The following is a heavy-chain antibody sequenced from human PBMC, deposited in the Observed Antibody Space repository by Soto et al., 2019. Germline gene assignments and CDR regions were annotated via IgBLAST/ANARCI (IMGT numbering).Heavy chain of an antibody. CDR2: IDGTSTFS. V-gene: IGHV3-23*05. CDR3: AKNSGRFTA. Sequence: LRLSCVASGFTFSTNDMTWVRQAPGKGLEWVSTIDGTSTFSNYAASVEGRFTISRDNSRNTVYLQMNSLRADDTAVYFCAKNSGRFTAWGQGTLVTVSS. CDR1: GFTFSTND. D-gene: IGHD3-10*01. J-gene: IGHJ5*02.